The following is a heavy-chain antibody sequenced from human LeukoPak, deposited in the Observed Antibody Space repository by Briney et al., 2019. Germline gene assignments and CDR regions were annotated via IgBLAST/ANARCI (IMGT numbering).Heavy chain of an antibody. CDR3: ARELDGYNFDGLYY. CDR1: GYTFTGYY. CDR2: LNPNSGGT. D-gene: IGHD5-24*01. Sequence: GASVKVSCKASGYTFTGYYMHWVRQAPGRGLEWMGRLNPNSGGTEYAQKFQGRVTMTRDTSITTAYMELSRLRFDDTPMYYSARELDGYNFDGLYYWGQGTLVTVSS. V-gene: IGHV1-2*06. J-gene: IGHJ4*02.